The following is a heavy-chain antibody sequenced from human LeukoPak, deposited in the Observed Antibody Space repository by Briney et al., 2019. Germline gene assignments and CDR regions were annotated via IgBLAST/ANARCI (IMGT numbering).Heavy chain of an antibody. Sequence: GGSLRLSCAASGFTFSDYYMSWIRQAPGKGLEWVSYISSSGSTIYYADSVKGRFTISRDNSKNTVYLQMNSLRTEDTAVYYCASGYSYGFDYWGQGTLVTVSS. CDR3: ASGYSYGFDY. CDR1: GFTFSDYY. CDR2: ISSSGSTI. V-gene: IGHV3-11*04. J-gene: IGHJ4*02. D-gene: IGHD5-18*01.